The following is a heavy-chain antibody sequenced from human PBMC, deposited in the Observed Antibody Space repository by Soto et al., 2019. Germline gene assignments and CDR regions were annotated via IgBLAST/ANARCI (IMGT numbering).Heavy chain of an antibody. D-gene: IGHD3-16*01. Sequence: ASVKVSCKTSGYVFTGYYMHWVRQAPGQGLEWMGWINPNSGGTNYAQKFQGRVTMTRDTSISTAYMELSRLRSDDTAVYYCARSEEGDYFDYWGQGTLVTVSS. CDR3: ARSEEGDYFDY. V-gene: IGHV1-2*02. CDR2: INPNSGGT. CDR1: GYVFTGYY. J-gene: IGHJ4*02.